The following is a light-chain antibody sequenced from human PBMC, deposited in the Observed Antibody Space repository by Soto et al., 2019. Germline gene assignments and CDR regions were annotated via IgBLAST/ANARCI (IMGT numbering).Light chain of an antibody. Sequence: EIVLTQSPGTLSLSPGERATLSCRASQGVSSSYLAWYQQKPGQPPRLLIYGSSSRATSIPDRFSGSGSGTNFTLTITRLEPEDFSVYYCQHYRTSFGGGTKVEIK. CDR1: QGVSSSY. CDR3: QHYRTS. J-gene: IGKJ4*01. CDR2: GSS. V-gene: IGKV3-20*01.